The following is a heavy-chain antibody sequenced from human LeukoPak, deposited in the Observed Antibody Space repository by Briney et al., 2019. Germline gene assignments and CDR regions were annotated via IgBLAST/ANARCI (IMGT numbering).Heavy chain of an antibody. CDR3: AKEGLLWFGKLAI. J-gene: IGHJ4*02. Sequence: GGSLRLSCAASGFTFSSYAMSWVRQAPGKGLEWVSGISGSGTSTYYADSVKGRFTISRDNSKNTLYLQMNSLRAEDTAVYYCAKEGLLWFGKLAIWGQGTLVTVSS. CDR2: ISGSGTST. V-gene: IGHV3-23*01. D-gene: IGHD3-10*01. CDR1: GFTFSSYA.